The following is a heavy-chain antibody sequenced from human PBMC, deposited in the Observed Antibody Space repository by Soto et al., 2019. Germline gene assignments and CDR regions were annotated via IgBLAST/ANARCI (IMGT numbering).Heavy chain of an antibody. D-gene: IGHD5-12*01. CDR2: ISSSSSYI. V-gene: IGHV3-21*01. CDR1: GFTFSSYS. Sequence: PGGSLRLSCAASGFTFSSYSMNWVRQAPGKGLEWVSSISSSSSYIYYADSVKGRFTISRDNAKNSQYLQMNSLRAEDTAVYYRARGVIVARRYYYYMDVWGKGTMVTVSS. CDR3: ARGVIVARRYYYYMDV. J-gene: IGHJ6*03.